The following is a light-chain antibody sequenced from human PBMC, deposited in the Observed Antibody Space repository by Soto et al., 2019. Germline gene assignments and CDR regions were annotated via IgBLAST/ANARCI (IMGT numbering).Light chain of an antibody. CDR2: DAS. CDR1: QSISSW. J-gene: IGKJ1*01. Sequence: DIQMTQKPSALSASVGDRATITCRASQSISSWLAWYQQKPGKAPKLLIYDASTLQSGVPSRYSGSGSGTEFTLTISNLQPDDFATYYCQQYESYSPWTFGQG. V-gene: IGKV1-5*01. CDR3: QQYESYSPWT.